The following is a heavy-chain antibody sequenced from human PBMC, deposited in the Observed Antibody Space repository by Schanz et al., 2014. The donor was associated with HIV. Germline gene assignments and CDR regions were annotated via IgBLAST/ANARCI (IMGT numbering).Heavy chain of an antibody. V-gene: IGHV4-34*01. J-gene: IGHJ5*01. Sequence: QVQLQQWGAGLLKPSETLSLTCAVYGGSVNGYYWTWIRQPPGKGLEWIGEINQSGNTNYNPSLKTGVPMSTDTSKRQFSLKLSSVTAADTAVYYCVRGFLMGRDYDYIWGSNRYAAWFDFWGQGTLVAVSS. CDR1: GGSVNGYY. D-gene: IGHD3-16*02. CDR3: VRGFLMGRDYDYIWGSNRYAAWFDF. CDR2: INQSGNT.